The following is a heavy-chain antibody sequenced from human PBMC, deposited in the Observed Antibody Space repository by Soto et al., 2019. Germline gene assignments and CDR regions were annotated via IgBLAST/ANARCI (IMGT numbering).Heavy chain of an antibody. D-gene: IGHD3-10*01. J-gene: IGHJ5*01. Sequence: GGSLRLSCAASGFTFSDHYMDWVRQAPGKGLEWVGRTRNKANSYTTEYAASVKGRFTISRDDSKNSLYLQMNSLKTEDTAVYYCASGSGSYPQYNWFDSWAQGTLVIVSS. V-gene: IGHV3-72*01. CDR3: ASGSGSYPQYNWFDS. CDR1: GFTFSDHY. CDR2: TRNKANSYTT.